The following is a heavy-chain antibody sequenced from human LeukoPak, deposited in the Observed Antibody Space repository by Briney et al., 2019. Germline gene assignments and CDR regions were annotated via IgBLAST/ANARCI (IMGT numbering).Heavy chain of an antibody. CDR1: GGSISSSSYY. CDR2: IYYSGST. V-gene: IGHV4-39*07. D-gene: IGHD6-13*01. Sequence: SETLSLTCTVSGGSISSSSYYWGWIRQPPGKGLEWIGSIYYSGSTYYNPSLKSRVTISVDTSKNQFSLKLSSVTAADTAVYYCARDCCHSSSWYRGDYYYYMDVWGKGTTVTVSS. CDR3: ARDCCHSSSWYRGDYYYYMDV. J-gene: IGHJ6*03.